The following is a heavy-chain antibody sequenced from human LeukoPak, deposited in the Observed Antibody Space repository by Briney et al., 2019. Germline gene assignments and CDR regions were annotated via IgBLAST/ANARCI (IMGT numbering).Heavy chain of an antibody. V-gene: IGHV3-48*01. CDR2: ISSSSSTI. Sequence: GSLRLSCAASGFTFSSYSMNWVRQAPGKGLEWVSYISSSSSTIYYADSVKGRFTISRDNAKNSLYLQMNSLRAEDTAVYYCASGRYYYDSSGSPGYFDYWGQGTLVTVSS. J-gene: IGHJ4*02. CDR1: GFTFSSYS. CDR3: ASGRYYYDSSGSPGYFDY. D-gene: IGHD3-22*01.